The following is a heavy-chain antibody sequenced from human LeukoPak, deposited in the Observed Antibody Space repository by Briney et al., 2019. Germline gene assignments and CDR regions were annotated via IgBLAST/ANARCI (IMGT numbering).Heavy chain of an antibody. V-gene: IGHV4-4*07. CDR1: GGSISNYY. CDR2: VHTSGST. J-gene: IGHJ4*02. D-gene: IGHD3-22*01. CDR3: ARSYYYDTSGYYY. Sequence: SETLSLTCTVSGGSISNYYWSWIRQPAGKGLEWIGRVHTSGSTNYNPSLKSRVTMSVDTSKNQFSLILSSVTAADTAVYYCARSYYYDTSGYYYWGQGALVTVSS.